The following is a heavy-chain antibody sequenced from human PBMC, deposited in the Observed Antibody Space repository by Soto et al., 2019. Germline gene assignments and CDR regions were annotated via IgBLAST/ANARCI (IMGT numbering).Heavy chain of an antibody. V-gene: IGHV1-18*01. CDR2: ISAHNGNT. J-gene: IGHJ4*02. CDR3: ARGRYGDY. CDR1: GYAFTTYG. Sequence: QVHLVQSGAEVKKPGASVKVSCKGSGYAFTTYGITWVRQAPGQGLEWMGWISAHNGNTNYAQELQGIVTVTRDSSTSTASMQLRSLRSDVTAAYYCARGRYGDYWGQGALVTVSS. D-gene: IGHD1-1*01.